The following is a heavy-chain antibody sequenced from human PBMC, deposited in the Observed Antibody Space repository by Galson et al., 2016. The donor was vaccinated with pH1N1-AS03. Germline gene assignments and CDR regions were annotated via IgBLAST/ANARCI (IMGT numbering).Heavy chain of an antibody. V-gene: IGHV4-31*03. CDR1: GDSISSGDYF. J-gene: IGHJ3*02. Sequence: TLSLTCTVSGDSISSGDYFWSWIRQHPGKGLEWIGHIYYTGNTYFSPSLKNRVAISVGTSKNFFSLKLYSVTAADTAMYYCAREYSALEMWGQGTMVTVSS. CDR2: IYYTGNT. D-gene: IGHD2-15*01. CDR3: AREYSALEM.